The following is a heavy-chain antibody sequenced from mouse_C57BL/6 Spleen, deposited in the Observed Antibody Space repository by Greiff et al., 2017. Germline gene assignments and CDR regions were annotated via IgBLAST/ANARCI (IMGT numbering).Heavy chain of an antibody. D-gene: IGHD4-1*01. Sequence: EVMLVESEGGLVQPGSSMKLSCTASGFTFSDYYMAWVRQVPEKGLEWVANINYDGSSTYYLDSLKSRFIISRDNAKNILYLQMSSLKSEDTATYYCAREGTGTSFDYWGQGTPLTVSS. CDR2: INYDGSST. J-gene: IGHJ2*01. V-gene: IGHV5-16*01. CDR3: AREGTGTSFDY. CDR1: GFTFSDYY.